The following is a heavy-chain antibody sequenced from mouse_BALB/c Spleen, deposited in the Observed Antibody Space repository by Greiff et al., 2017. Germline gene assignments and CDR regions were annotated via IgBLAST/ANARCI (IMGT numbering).Heavy chain of an antibody. Sequence: VQLQQSGPGLVAPSQTLSITCTVSGFSLTSYGVHWVRQPPGQGLEWLGVIWAGGSTNYNSALMSRLSISKDNSKSQIFLRMNSLQTDDTAMYYCARGDWDGGYFDYWGQGTTLTVSS. V-gene: IGHV2-9*02. CDR2: IWAGGST. J-gene: IGHJ2*01. CDR3: ARGDWDGGYFDY. CDR1: GFSLTSYG. D-gene: IGHD4-1*01.